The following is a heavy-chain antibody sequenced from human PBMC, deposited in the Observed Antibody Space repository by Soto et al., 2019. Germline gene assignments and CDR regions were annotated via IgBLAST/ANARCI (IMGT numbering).Heavy chain of an antibody. CDR1: GNTFANYW. CDR2: IYPRASRT. Sequence: GESLKISCASSGNTFANYWIGWVRHVPGKGLEWVASIYPRASRTIYSPSFQGQVTISADNSISTAYLQWTSMKASDTAIYYCAKFKYSTSVRYLQHWGQGTAVTVSS. V-gene: IGHV5-51*01. CDR3: AKFKYSTSVRYLQH. D-gene: IGHD6-6*01. J-gene: IGHJ1*01.